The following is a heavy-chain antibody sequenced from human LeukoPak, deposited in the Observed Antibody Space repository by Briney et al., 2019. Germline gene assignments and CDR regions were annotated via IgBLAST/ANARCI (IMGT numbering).Heavy chain of an antibody. V-gene: IGHV3-64*04. J-gene: IGHJ4*02. CDR2: IDSSGYST. CDR1: GFTFSMYA. CDR3: AKARNGDPPYYFDY. Sequence: PGGSLRLSCSASGFTFSMYAMHWVRLAPGKGLEYVSAIDSSGYSTYYADSVKGRFTISRDNSKYTLYLQMNSLGAEDTAVYYCAKARNGDPPYYFDYWGQGTLVTVSS. D-gene: IGHD4-17*01.